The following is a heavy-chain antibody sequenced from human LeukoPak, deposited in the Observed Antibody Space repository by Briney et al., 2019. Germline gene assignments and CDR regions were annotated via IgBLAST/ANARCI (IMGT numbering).Heavy chain of an antibody. CDR1: GGSISSYY. J-gene: IGHJ4*02. CDR3: ARDRMVREVIVHDY. Sequence: SETLSLTCTVSGGSISSYYWSWIRQPAGKGLEWIGRIYTSGSTNYNPSLKSRVTMSVDTFKNHFSLKLSSVTAADTAVYYCARDRMVREVIVHDYWGQGTLVTVSS. D-gene: IGHD3-10*01. CDR2: IYTSGST. V-gene: IGHV4-4*07.